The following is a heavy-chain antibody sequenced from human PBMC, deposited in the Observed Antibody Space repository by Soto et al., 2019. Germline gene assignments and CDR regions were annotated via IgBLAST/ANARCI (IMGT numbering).Heavy chain of an antibody. V-gene: IGHV1-46*01. D-gene: IGHD3-9*01. CDR1: GYTFTSYY. CDR2: INPSGGST. J-gene: IGHJ3*02. Sequence: ASVKVSCKASGYTFTSYYMHWVRQAPGQGLEWMGIINPSGGSTSYAQKFQGRVTMTRDTSTSTVYMELSSLRSEDTAVYYCARDVGGIEVRLGDAFDIWGQGTMVTVSS. CDR3: ARDVGGIEVRLGDAFDI.